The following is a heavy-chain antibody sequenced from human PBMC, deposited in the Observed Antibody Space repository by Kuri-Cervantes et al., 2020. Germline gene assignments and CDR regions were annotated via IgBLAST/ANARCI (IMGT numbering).Heavy chain of an antibody. D-gene: IGHD2-2*01. CDR3: LVPAATSWPLDV. V-gene: IGHV3-11*04. J-gene: IGHJ6*02. CDR1: GFTFSDYY. CDR2: ISSSGSTI. Sequence: GESLKISCAASGFTFSDYYMSWIRQAPGKGLEWVSYISSSGSTIYYADSVKGRFTISRDNAKNSLYLQMNSLRAEDTAVYYCLVPAATSWPLDVWGQGTTVTVS.